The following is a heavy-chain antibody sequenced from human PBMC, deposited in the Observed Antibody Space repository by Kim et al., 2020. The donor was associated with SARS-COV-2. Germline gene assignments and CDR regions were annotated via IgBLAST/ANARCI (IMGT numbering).Heavy chain of an antibody. CDR1: GGSISSSSYY. J-gene: IGHJ2*01. CDR3: ARDNRDITMIVVANRLWYFDL. V-gene: IGHV4-39*07. CDR2: IYYSGST. D-gene: IGHD3-22*01. Sequence: SETLSLTCTVSGGSISSSSYYWGWIRQPPGKGLEWIGSIYYSGSTYYNPSLKSRVTISVDTSKNQFSLKLSSVTAADTAVYYCARDNRDITMIVVANRLWYFDLWGRGTLVTVSS.